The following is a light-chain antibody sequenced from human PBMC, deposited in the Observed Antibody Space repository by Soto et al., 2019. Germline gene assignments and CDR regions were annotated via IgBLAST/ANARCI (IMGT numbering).Light chain of an antibody. CDR2: GAF. Sequence: EIVVTQSPGTLSLSPGERVTLYCKASQRVSNSYLAWYQQRPGQAPRLLIYGAFSRATDAPDRFSGSESGTEFTLTIDRLAPEDSAVYFCQQYATSPRTFGQGTKVEVK. CDR1: QRVSNSY. J-gene: IGKJ1*01. V-gene: IGKV3-20*01. CDR3: QQYATSPRT.